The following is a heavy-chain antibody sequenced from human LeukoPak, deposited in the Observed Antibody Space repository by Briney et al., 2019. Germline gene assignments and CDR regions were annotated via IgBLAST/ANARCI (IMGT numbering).Heavy chain of an antibody. CDR1: GGSISSSSYY. CDR3: ARSFGYIVVVVAAGGTAFDY. Sequence: PSETLSLTCTVSGGSISSSSYYWGWIRQPPGKGLEWIGTIYYSGSTYYNPSLKSRVTISVDTSKNQFSLKLSSVTAADTAVYYCARSFGYIVVVVAAGGTAFDYWGQGTLVTVSS. J-gene: IGHJ4*02. V-gene: IGHV4-39*07. CDR2: IYYSGST. D-gene: IGHD2-15*01.